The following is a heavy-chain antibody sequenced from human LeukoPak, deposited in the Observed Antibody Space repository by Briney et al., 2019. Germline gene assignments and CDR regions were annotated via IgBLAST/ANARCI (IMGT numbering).Heavy chain of an antibody. V-gene: IGHV4-59*01. CDR1: GGSISSFF. Sequence: WETLSLTCTVSGGSISSFFWSWIRQPPGKGLEWIGYVHSSGSTKYNPSLKSRLIVSVDMSKNQFSLKLRSVSVADTAVYYCARLAPGNYDILTGDPKVVFDYWGQRALVTVSS. J-gene: IGHJ4*02. CDR3: ARLAPGNYDILTGDPKVVFDY. D-gene: IGHD3-9*01. CDR2: VHSSGST.